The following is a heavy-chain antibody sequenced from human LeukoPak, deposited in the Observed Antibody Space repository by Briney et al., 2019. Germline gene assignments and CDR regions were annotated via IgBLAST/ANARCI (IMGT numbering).Heavy chain of an antibody. Sequence: PGRSLRLSCAASGFTFSSYGMHWVRQAPGKGLEWVAVIWYDGSNEYFVDSVKGRFTISRDNSKNTLYLQMNSLRAEDTAVYYCARDSGYYYEYYFDYWGQGTLVTVSS. V-gene: IGHV3-33*01. CDR2: IWYDGSNE. CDR3: ARDSGYYYEYYFDY. CDR1: GFTFSSYG. D-gene: IGHD3-3*01. J-gene: IGHJ4*02.